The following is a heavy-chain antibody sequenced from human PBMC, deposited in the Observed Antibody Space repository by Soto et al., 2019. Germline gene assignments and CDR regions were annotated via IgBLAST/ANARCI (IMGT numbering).Heavy chain of an antibody. D-gene: IGHD3-10*01. V-gene: IGHV3-30-3*01. CDR3: ARVPNYYGSGELDS. Sequence: PGGSLRLSCAASTLDFCSYAMHWVRQAPGKGLEWVAVISYDGSSKYYADSVKGRFTISRDNSKNTLYLQMNSLRAEDTAVYHCARVPNYYGSGELDSWGQGTTAPGSS. CDR2: ISYDGSSK. J-gene: IGHJ4*02. CDR1: TLDFCSYA.